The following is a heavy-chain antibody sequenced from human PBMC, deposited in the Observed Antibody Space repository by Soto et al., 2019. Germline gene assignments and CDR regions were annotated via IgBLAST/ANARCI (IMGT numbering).Heavy chain of an antibody. CDR3: GKDRAVTDYTNQDY. CDR1: GFTFDDST. Sequence: GGYLRLSSEAPGFTFDDSTVHCVRQAPGQGLEWVSVISWNGSSKYYVDSVKGRFTTSRDNSKNSLYVQMNSLTTEDTAFYYCGKDRAVTDYTNQDYCGQGFLVTGSS. D-gene: IGHD4-4*01. V-gene: IGHV3-43*01. CDR2: ISWNGSSK. J-gene: IGHJ4*02.